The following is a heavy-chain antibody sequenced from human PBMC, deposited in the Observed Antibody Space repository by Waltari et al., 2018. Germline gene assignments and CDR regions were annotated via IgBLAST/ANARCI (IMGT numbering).Heavy chain of an antibody. CDR2: TYYRAKWYN. Sequence: QVQLQQSGPGLVKPSQTLSLTCAISGDSVSSNSAAWNWIRQSPSRGLEWLGRTYYRAKWYNDYAVSVKSRITSNPDTSKNQFSLQLNSVTPEDTAVYYCARDLGILMGIENWFDPWGQGTLVTVSS. CDR3: ARDLGILMGIENWFDP. D-gene: IGHD2-8*01. V-gene: IGHV6-1*01. J-gene: IGHJ5*02. CDR1: GDSVSSNSAA.